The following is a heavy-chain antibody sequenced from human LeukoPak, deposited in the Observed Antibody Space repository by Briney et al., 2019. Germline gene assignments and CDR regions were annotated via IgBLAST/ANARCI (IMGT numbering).Heavy chain of an antibody. V-gene: IGHV3-33*01. Sequence: GGSLRLSCAASGFTFSSYGMHWVRQAPGKGLEWVAVIWYDGSNKYYAGSVKGRFTISRDNSKNTLYLQMNSLRAEHTAVYYCARVAARQDHNWFDPWGQGTLVTVSS. CDR2: IWYDGSNK. D-gene: IGHD6-6*01. CDR3: ARVAARQDHNWFDP. CDR1: GFTFSSYG. J-gene: IGHJ5*02.